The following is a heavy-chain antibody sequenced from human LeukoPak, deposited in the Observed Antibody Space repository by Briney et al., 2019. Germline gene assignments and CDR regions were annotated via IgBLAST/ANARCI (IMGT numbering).Heavy chain of an antibody. J-gene: IGHJ4*02. V-gene: IGHV3-11*04. Sequence: GGSLRLSCAASGFTFSDSHMSWIRQAPGKGLEWISFISSSGSTIYYADSVKGRFTISRDNAKKSLYLQMNSLRAEDTAVYYCARGWYNFDYWGQGTRVTVSS. CDR3: ARGWYNFDY. D-gene: IGHD6-19*01. CDR2: ISSSGSTI. CDR1: GFTFSDSH.